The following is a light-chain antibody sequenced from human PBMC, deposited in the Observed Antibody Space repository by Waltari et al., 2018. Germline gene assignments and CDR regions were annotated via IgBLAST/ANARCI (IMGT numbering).Light chain of an antibody. Sequence: VLTQSPATLSLSPGETVTLSCRASQNVGRYLAWSQQKAGRAPRLLIYDASSRATGIPVRFSGSGSGTDFTLTITTLESEDFAVYYCQQRRAFGQGTKLEI. J-gene: IGKJ2*01. CDR3: QQRRA. CDR1: QNVGRY. V-gene: IGKV3-11*01. CDR2: DAS.